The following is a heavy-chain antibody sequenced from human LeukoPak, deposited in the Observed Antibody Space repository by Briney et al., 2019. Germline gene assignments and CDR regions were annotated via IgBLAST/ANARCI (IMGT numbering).Heavy chain of an antibody. CDR3: ARDKGSGSYYYYGMDV. CDR2: ISAYNGNT. Sequence: GASVKVSCKASGYTFTSYGISWVRQAPGQGLEWMGWISAYNGNTNYAQKLQGRVTMTTDTSTSTAYMELRSLRSDDTAVYYRARDKGSGSYYYYGMDVWGQGTTVTVSS. J-gene: IGHJ6*02. V-gene: IGHV1-18*04. CDR1: GYTFTSYG. D-gene: IGHD3-10*01.